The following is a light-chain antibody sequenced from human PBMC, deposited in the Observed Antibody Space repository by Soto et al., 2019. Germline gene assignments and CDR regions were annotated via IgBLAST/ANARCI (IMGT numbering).Light chain of an antibody. CDR2: GAS. CDR1: QNINSN. Sequence: MQLSLYPCSLSASVGETVTITCRASQNINSNLNWYQQKPGKAPMLLIYGASILQSGVPSRFGGSGSGTDFTLTISSLQPEDFANYYCQQIYILPRITFGQGT. J-gene: IGKJ5*01. V-gene: IGKV1-39*01. CDR3: QQIYILPRIT.